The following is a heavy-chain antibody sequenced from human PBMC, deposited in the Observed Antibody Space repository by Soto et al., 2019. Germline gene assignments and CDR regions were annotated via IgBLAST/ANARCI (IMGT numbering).Heavy chain of an antibody. D-gene: IGHD3-22*01. Sequence: PGESLKISCKGSGSSFFSHWIGWVRQMPGKGLEWVGIIYPADSETRYSPSFQGQVTISVDKSINTAYLQWSSLKASDTAMYYCARRPWLSGYYDYWGQGTLVTVSS. V-gene: IGHV5-51*01. J-gene: IGHJ4*02. CDR2: IYPADSET. CDR3: ARRPWLSGYYDY. CDR1: GSSFFSHW.